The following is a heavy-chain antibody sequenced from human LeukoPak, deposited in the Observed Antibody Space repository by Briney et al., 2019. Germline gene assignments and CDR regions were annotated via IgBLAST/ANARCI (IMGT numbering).Heavy chain of an antibody. Sequence: GGSLRLSCAVSGFPVNINYMIWVRQAPGKGLDWVSVMHSDGTTYSTDSVKGRFSISRDSSKNMLYLQMNSLRGEDTAVYYCASGYSSGPVYWGQGNLVTVSS. V-gene: IGHV3-66*01. CDR1: GFPVNINY. D-gene: IGHD6-19*01. J-gene: IGHJ4*02. CDR3: ASGYSSGPVY. CDR2: MHSDGTT.